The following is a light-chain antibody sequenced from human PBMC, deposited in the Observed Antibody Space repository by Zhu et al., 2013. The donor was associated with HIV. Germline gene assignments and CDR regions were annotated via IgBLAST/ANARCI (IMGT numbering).Light chain of an antibody. J-gene: IGKJ1*01. CDR1: QTVSRDY. Sequence: EIVLTQSPGTLSLSPGESATLSCRASQTVSRDYLAWYQQKPGQAPRLLIYGASSRATGIPDRFSGGGSGTDFTLTINRLEPEDFAVYYCQQYGGSPRTFGQGTKVEIK. CDR3: QQYGGSPRT. V-gene: IGKV3-20*01. CDR2: GAS.